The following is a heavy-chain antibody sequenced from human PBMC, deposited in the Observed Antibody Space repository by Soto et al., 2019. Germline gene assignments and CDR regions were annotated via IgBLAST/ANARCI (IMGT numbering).Heavy chain of an antibody. J-gene: IGHJ6*02. CDR2: IYYSGST. Sequence: SETLSLTCTVSGGSISSGGYYWSWIRRHPGKGLEWIGYIYYSGSTYYNPSLKSRVTISVDTSKNQFSLKLSSVTAADTAVYYCARDRGFWSGYYTRTYGMDVWGQGTPVTVSS. D-gene: IGHD3-3*01. V-gene: IGHV4-31*03. CDR1: GGSISSGGYY. CDR3: ARDRGFWSGYYTRTYGMDV.